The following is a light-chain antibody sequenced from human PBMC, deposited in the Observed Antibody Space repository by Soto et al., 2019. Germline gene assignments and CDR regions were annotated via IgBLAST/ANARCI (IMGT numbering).Light chain of an antibody. CDR3: QQFGHSPLT. CDR1: QSVSSSY. V-gene: IGKV3-20*01. J-gene: IGKJ4*01. Sequence: EVVLTQSPGTLSLSPGERATLSCRASQSVSSSYLGWYQQKPGQAPRLLIYGTSSRATGIPDRFSGSGSGTDFTLTISRLEPEDFAVYYCQQFGHSPLTFGGGTKVEIK. CDR2: GTS.